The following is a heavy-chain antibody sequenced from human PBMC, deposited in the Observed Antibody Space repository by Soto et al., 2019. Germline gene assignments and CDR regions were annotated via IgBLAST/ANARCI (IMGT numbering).Heavy chain of an antibody. J-gene: IGHJ6*02. V-gene: IGHV3-30*18. D-gene: IGHD6-19*01. CDR1: GVTFKDYG. Sequence: GGSLRLSCGAPGVTFKDYGMHWVRQAPGKGLEWVAVISYDGKQTYYADSVKGRFTISRDNSKNTLYLQMNSLRAEDTAVYYCAKDSSGWTYYYYYGMDVWGQGTTVTVSS. CDR2: ISYDGKQT. CDR3: AKDSSGWTYYYYYGMDV.